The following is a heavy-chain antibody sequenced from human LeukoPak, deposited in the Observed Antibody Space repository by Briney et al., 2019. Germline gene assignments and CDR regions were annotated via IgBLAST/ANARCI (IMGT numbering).Heavy chain of an antibody. Sequence: SETLSLTCSVSDDSITMHYWTWIRQPPGKGLEWIGYVDHTGSTNFNPSLNGRVSISRDTTKNLFSLRLRSVTAADTAVYFCARGRVSSSTWYSTYYYYFYMDVWGKGTTVTVSS. D-gene: IGHD1-1*01. CDR3: ARGRVSSSTWYSTYYYYFYMDV. V-gene: IGHV4-59*11. CDR1: DDSITMHY. CDR2: VDHTGST. J-gene: IGHJ6*03.